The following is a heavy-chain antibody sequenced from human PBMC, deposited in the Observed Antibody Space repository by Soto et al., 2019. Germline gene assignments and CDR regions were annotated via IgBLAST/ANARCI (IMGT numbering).Heavy chain of an antibody. CDR1: GGSISSSSYY. V-gene: IGHV4-39*01. Sequence: ASETLSLSCTVSGGSISSSSYYWGWIRQPPGKGLEWIGSIYYSGSTYYNPSLKSRVTISVDTSKNQFSMKLSSVTAADTAVYYCARHPIAVAGSSYWGQGTLVTVSS. CDR2: IYYSGST. CDR3: ARHPIAVAGSSY. J-gene: IGHJ4*02. D-gene: IGHD6-19*01.